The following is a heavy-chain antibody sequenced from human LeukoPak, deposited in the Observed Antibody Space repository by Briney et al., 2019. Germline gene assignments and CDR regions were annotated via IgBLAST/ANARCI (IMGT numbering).Heavy chain of an antibody. J-gene: IGHJ6*02. Sequence: SETLSLTCTVSGGSISSSSHYWGWIRQPPGKGLEWIGSIYYSGSTYYNPSLKSRVTISVDTSKNQFSLKVSSVTAADTAVYYCARSNWDNYGMHVWGQGTTVTVSS. V-gene: IGHV4-39*01. CDR3: ARSNWDNYGMHV. CDR2: IYYSGST. D-gene: IGHD7-27*01. CDR1: GGSISSSSHY.